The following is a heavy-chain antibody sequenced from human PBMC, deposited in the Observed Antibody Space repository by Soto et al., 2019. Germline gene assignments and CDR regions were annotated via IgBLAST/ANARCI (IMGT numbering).Heavy chain of an antibody. CDR3: ARDPILLRLGELSRDYYYYGMDV. Sequence: ASVKVSCKSSGCTFTSYAMHCVHQAPGQRLEWMGWINAGNGNTKYSQKFQGRVTITRDTSAGTAYMELSSLRSEDTAVYYCARDPILLRLGELSRDYYYYGMDVWGQGTTVTVSS. D-gene: IGHD3-16*02. V-gene: IGHV1-3*01. J-gene: IGHJ6*02. CDR1: GCTFTSYA. CDR2: INAGNGNT.